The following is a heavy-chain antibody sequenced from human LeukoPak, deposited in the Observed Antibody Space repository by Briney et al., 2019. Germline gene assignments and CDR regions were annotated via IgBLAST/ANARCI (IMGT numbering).Heavy chain of an antibody. V-gene: IGHV4-59*08. J-gene: IGHJ4*02. D-gene: IGHD6-6*01. CDR2: IYYSGST. CDR1: GGSISSYY. Sequence: SETLSLTCTVSGGSISSYYWSWIRQPPGKGLEWIGYIYYSGSTNYNPSLKSRVTISVDTSKNQFSLKLSSVTAADTAVYYCARLDEYSSSRYFDYWGQGTRVTVSS. CDR3: ARLDEYSSSRYFDY.